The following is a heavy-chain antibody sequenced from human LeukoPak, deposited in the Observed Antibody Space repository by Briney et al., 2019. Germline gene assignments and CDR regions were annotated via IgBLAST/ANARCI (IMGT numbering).Heavy chain of an antibody. D-gene: IGHD3-9*01. V-gene: IGHV3-23*01. CDR2: ISGSGGST. J-gene: IGHJ4*02. CDR3: AKLLRYFDWLFYD. CDR1: GFTSSTYA. Sequence: PGGSLRLSCAASGFTSSTYAMSLVRQAPGKGLEWVSAISGSGGSTYYADSVKGRFTISRDNSKNTLYLQMNSLRAEDTAVYYCAKLLRYFDWLFYDWGQGTLVTVSS.